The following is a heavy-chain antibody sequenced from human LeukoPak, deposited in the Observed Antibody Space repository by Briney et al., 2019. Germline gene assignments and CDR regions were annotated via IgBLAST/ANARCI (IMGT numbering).Heavy chain of an antibody. CDR2: IYTSGST. V-gene: IGHV4-4*07. CDR3: ARDRYYYDSSGYSSFDY. D-gene: IGHD3-22*01. CDR1: GGSIGSYY. J-gene: IGHJ4*02. Sequence: SEILSLTCTVSGGSIGSYYWSWIRQPAGKGLEWIGRIYTSGSTNYNPSLKSRVTMSVDTSKNQFSLKLSSVTAADTAVYYCARDRYYYDSSGYSSFDYWGQGTLVTVSS.